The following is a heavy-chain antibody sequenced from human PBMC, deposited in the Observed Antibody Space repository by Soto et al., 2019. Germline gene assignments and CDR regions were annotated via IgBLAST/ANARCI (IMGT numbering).Heavy chain of an antibody. J-gene: IGHJ4*02. CDR1: GGSISSYY. V-gene: IGHV4-59*08. D-gene: IGHD5-18*01. Sequence: QVQLQESGPGLVKPSETLSLTCTVSGGSISSYYWSWIRQPPGKGLEWIGYIYYSGSTNYNPSLKGRVTISVDPSKNQFSLKLRSVTAADTAVYYCARQTRGYSYGLRHFDYWGQGTLVTVSS. CDR2: IYYSGST. CDR3: ARQTRGYSYGLRHFDY.